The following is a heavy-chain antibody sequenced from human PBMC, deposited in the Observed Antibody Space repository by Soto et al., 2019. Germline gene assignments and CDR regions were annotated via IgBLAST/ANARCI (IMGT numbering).Heavy chain of an antibody. V-gene: IGHV1-18*01. Sequence: ASVKVSCKASGYTFTSYGISWVRQAPGQGLEWMGWISAYNGNTNYAQKLQGRVTMTTDTSTSTAYMELRSLRSDDTAVYYCARDQLRYFDWPRKNTETDAFDIWGQGTMVTVSS. CDR2: ISAYNGNT. CDR1: GYTFTSYG. CDR3: ARDQLRYFDWPRKNTETDAFDI. J-gene: IGHJ3*02. D-gene: IGHD3-9*01.